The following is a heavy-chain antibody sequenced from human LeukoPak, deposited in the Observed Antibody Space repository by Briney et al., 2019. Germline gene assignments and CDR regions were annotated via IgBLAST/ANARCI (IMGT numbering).Heavy chain of an antibody. V-gene: IGHV3-15*01. CDR1: RITFRNAW. D-gene: IGHD1-1*01. CDR2: IRSKTEGETK. Sequence: GGSLRLSCAVSRITFRNAWMSWVRQAPGKGLEWVARIRSKTEGETKEYAASVKGRFTISRDDSRSRLYLQMNSLKTEDTAVYYCATGVVTGTSRWGQGTLVTVSS. J-gene: IGHJ4*02. CDR3: ATGVVTGTSR.